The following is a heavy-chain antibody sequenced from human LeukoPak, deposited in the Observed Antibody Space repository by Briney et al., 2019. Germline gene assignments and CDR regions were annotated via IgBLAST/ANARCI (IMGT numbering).Heavy chain of an antibody. CDR2: INHSGST. CDR3: ARGGHSSSSPPYRNYFDY. CDR1: GGSFSGYY. J-gene: IGHJ4*02. Sequence: PSETLSLTCAVYGGSFSGYYWSWIRQPPGKGLEWIGEINHSGSTNYNPSLKSRITISVDTSKNQFSLKLSSVTAADTAVYYCARGGHSSSSPPYRNYFDYWGQGTLVTVSS. V-gene: IGHV4-34*01. D-gene: IGHD6-6*01.